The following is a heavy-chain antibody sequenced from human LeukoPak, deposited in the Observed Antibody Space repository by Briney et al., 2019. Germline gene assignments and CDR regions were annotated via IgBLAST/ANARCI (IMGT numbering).Heavy chain of an antibody. V-gene: IGHV3-23*01. CDR2: ITGSGGDT. CDR3: AKDMFGGTFDY. D-gene: IGHD3-10*02. J-gene: IGHJ4*02. CDR1: GFPFSTYA. Sequence: GGSLRLSCAASGFPFSTYAMSWARQAPGKGLQWVSTITGSGGDTYYAHSVKGRFTISRDNSRNTLYLQINSLRAEDTAVYYCAKDMFGGTFDYWGQGTLVTVSS.